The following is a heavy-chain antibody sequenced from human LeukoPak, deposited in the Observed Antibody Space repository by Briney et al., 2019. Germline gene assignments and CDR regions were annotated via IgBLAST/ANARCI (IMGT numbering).Heavy chain of an antibody. CDR3: ARVSRNYYRWFDS. CDR1: RFTFSSYW. Sequence: GGSLRLSCAASRFTFSSYWMSWVRQAPGKGLEWVANIKQDGSEKYYVDSVKGRFTISRDNAKNSLYLQMNSLRAEDTAVYYCARVSRNYYRWFDSWGQGTLVTVSS. CDR2: IKQDGSEK. V-gene: IGHV3-7*03. J-gene: IGHJ5*01. D-gene: IGHD1-26*01.